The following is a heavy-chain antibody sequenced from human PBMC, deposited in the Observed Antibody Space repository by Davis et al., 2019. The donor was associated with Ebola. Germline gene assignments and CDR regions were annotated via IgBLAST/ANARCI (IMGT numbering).Heavy chain of an antibody. D-gene: IGHD6-6*01. CDR1: GYTFTNYG. V-gene: IGHV1-2*06. CDR3: ARLGGQLVHPFYYYYGMDV. CDR2: INPNSGVT. J-gene: IGHJ6*04. Sequence: ASSVKVSCKASGYTFTNYGITWVRQAPGQGLEWMGRINPNSGVTKYAQKFQGRVIMTRDTSTNTAYMELSRLRSDDTAVYYCARLGGQLVHPFYYYYGMDVWGKGTTVTVSS.